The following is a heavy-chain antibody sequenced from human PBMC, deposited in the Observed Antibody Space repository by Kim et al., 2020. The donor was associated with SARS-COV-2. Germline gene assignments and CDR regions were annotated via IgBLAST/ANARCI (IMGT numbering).Heavy chain of an antibody. Sequence: GGSLRLSCATSGFTFSSYAMHWVRQAPGKGLEWVALMSYDGTNIDYADSVKGRFTISRDNSKNTLYLQMSSLRGEDTAVYYCVKDSGNGYYGSGGYYRDYYYYGMDTWGQGTTVTVSS. J-gene: IGHJ6*02. V-gene: IGHV3-30*18. CDR2: MSYDGTNI. CDR3: VKDSGNGYYGSGGYYRDYYYYGMDT. CDR1: GFTFSSYA. D-gene: IGHD3-10*01.